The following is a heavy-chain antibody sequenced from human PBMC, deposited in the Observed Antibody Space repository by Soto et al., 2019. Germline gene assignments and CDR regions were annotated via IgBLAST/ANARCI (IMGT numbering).Heavy chain of an antibody. Sequence: SETLSLTCAVSGGSISSGGYSWSWIRQPPGKGLEWIGYIYHSGSTYYNPSLKSRVTISVDTSKNQFSLKLSSVTAADTAVYYCARQCISSGWYFDYWGQGTLVTVSS. D-gene: IGHD6-19*01. CDR3: ARQCISSGWYFDY. CDR1: GGSISSGGYS. V-gene: IGHV4-30-2*01. J-gene: IGHJ4*02. CDR2: IYHSGST.